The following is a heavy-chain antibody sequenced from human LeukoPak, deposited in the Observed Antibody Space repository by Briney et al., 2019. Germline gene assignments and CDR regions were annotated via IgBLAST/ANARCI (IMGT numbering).Heavy chain of an antibody. CDR2: ISCYNGDT. V-gene: IGHV1-18*04. CDR1: GYSFTHHG. D-gene: IGHD5-12*01. CDR3: ARDGGYSGYDYNFDY. Sequence: ASVKVSCKASGYSFTHHGISWVRQAPGQGPEWMGWISCYNGDTNYAQKFQGRVTMTTDTSTTTAYMELRSLRYDDTAVYYCARDGGYSGYDYNFDYWGQGTLVTVSS. J-gene: IGHJ4*02.